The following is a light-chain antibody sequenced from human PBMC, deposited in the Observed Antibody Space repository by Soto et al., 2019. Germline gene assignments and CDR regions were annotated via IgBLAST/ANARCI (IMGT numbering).Light chain of an antibody. CDR3: QSYDSSLSSVI. CDR2: GNH. Sequence: QSVLTQPPSVSGAPGQRVTISCTGSSSNIGAGYDVHWYQQLPGTAPKLLIYGNHNRPSGVPDRFSGSKSGTSASLAITGLQSYDEADYYCQSYDSSLSSVIFGGGTQLTVL. CDR1: SSNIGAGYD. V-gene: IGLV1-40*01. J-gene: IGLJ2*01.